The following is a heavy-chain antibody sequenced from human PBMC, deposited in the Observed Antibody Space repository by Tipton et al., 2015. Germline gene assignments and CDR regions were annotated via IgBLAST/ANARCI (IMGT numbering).Heavy chain of an antibody. CDR2: IDSSGRTI. CDR1: GFTFSNYY. V-gene: IGHV3-11*01. Sequence: SLRLSCAASGFTFSNYYMSWIRQAPGKGLEWLSYIDSSGRTIYYTDSVKGRFTISRDNSKNSLYLQMSSLRVEDTAVYYCARDIGAAGGWPAYWGQGTLVTVSS. D-gene: IGHD6-25*01. J-gene: IGHJ4*02. CDR3: ARDIGAAGGWPAY.